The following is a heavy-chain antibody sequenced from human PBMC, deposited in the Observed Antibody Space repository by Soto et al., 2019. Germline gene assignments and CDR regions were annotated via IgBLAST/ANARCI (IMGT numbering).Heavy chain of an antibody. V-gene: IGHV4-31*03. CDR1: GGSISSGGYY. CDR3: ARGPEYRTATITIVGVVTLGWFDP. Sequence: QVQLQESGPGLVKPSQTLSLTCTVSGGSISSGGYYWSWIRQHPGKGLEWIGYIYYSGSTYYNPSLKSRVTISVHTSKNQFSLKLSSVTAADTAVYYCARGPEYRTATITIVGVVTLGWFDPWGQGTLVTVSS. J-gene: IGHJ5*02. D-gene: IGHD3-3*01. CDR2: IYYSGST.